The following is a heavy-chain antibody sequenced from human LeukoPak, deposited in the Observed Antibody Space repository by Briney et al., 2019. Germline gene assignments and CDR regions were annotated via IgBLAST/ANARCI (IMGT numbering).Heavy chain of an antibody. CDR3: ARDFVVNYGWAAFDI. J-gene: IGHJ3*02. Sequence: PGGSLILSCAASGFTVSSNYMSWVRQAPGKGLEGVSVIYSGGSTYYADSVKGRFTISRDSSKNTLYLQMNSLRVEDTAVYYCARDFVVNYGWAAFDIWGQGTMVTVSS. D-gene: IGHD3-10*01. CDR2: IYSGGST. V-gene: IGHV3-53*01. CDR1: GFTVSSNY.